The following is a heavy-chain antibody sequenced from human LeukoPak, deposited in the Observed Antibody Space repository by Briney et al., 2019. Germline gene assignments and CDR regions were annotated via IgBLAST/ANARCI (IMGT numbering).Heavy chain of an antibody. CDR3: ARAYIVATSLGY. D-gene: IGHD5-12*01. V-gene: IGHV3-21*01. Sequence: PGGSLRLSCAASGFTFSSYSMNWVRQAPGKGLEWVSSTSSSSSYIYYADSVKGRFTISRDNAKNSLYLQMNSLRAEDTAVYYCARAYIVATSLGYWGQGTLVTVSS. J-gene: IGHJ4*02. CDR1: GFTFSSYS. CDR2: TSSSSSYI.